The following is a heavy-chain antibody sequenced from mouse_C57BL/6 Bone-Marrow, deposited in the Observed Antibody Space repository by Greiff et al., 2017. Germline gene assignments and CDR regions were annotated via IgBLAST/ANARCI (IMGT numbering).Heavy chain of an antibody. CDR1: GFSFNTYA. CDR3: VRRGVDGYYDAMDY. J-gene: IGHJ4*01. Sequence: EVQLVESGGGLVQPKGSLKLSCAASGFSFNTYAMNWVRQAPGKGLEWVARLRSKSNNYATYYADSVKDRFTISRDDSESMLYLQMNNLKTEDTAMYYCVRRGVDGYYDAMDYWGQGTSVTVSS. D-gene: IGHD2-3*01. V-gene: IGHV10-1*01. CDR2: LRSKSNNYAT.